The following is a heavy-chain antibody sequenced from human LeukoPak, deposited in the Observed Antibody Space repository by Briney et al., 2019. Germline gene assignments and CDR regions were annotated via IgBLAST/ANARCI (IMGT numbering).Heavy chain of an antibody. V-gene: IGHV1-2*02. J-gene: IGHJ1*01. Sequence: ASVKVSCKASGYTFTGYYMHWVLQAPGQGLEWMGWINPNSGGTNYAQKFQGRVTMTRDTSISTAYMELSRLRSDDTAVYYCARGRYCSSTSCPLYFQHWGQGTLVTVSS. D-gene: IGHD2-2*01. CDR3: ARGRYCSSTSCPLYFQH. CDR2: INPNSGGT. CDR1: GYTFTGYY.